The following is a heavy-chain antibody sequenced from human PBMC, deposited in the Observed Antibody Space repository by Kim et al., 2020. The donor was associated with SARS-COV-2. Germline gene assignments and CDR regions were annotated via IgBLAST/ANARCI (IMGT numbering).Heavy chain of an antibody. D-gene: IGHD3-22*01. V-gene: IGHV3-30*18. J-gene: IGHJ4*02. CDR1: GFTFSSYG. Sequence: GGSLRLSCAASGFTFSSYGMHWVRQAPGKGLEWVAVISYDGSNKYYADSVKGRFTISRDNSKNTLYLQMNSLRAEDTAVYYCAKDPYDSSGPYYFDYWGQGTLVTVSS. CDR2: ISYDGSNK. CDR3: AKDPYDSSGPYYFDY.